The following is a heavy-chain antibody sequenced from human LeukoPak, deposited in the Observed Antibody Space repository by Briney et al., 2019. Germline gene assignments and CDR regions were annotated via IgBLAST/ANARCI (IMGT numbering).Heavy chain of an antibody. V-gene: IGHV3-30*04. Sequence: GRSLRLSCAASGFTFSSYAMHWVRQAPGKGLEWVAVISYDGSNKYYADSVKGRFTIPRDNSKNTLYLQMNSLRAEDTAVYYCARAGPDDAFDIWGQGTMVTVSS. J-gene: IGHJ3*02. CDR3: ARAGPDDAFDI. CDR2: ISYDGSNK. CDR1: GFTFSSYA.